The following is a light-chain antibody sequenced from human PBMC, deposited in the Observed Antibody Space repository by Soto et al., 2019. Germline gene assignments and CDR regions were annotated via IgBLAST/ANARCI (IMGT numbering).Light chain of an antibody. J-gene: IGKJ1*01. CDR3: QQYNAWPRT. V-gene: IGKV3-15*01. Sequence: EIVLTQSPGTLSLSPGERAALSCMASHSISDTLAWYQQKPGQAPRLLIFGSSTRAPGIPARFSASGSETEFTLTITTLQSEDFAVYYCQQYNAWPRTFGQGTKVDI. CDR1: HSISDT. CDR2: GSS.